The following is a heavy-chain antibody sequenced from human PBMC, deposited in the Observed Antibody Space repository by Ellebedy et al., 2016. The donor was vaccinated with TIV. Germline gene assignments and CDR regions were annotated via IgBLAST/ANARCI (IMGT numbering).Heavy chain of an antibody. D-gene: IGHD3-10*01. Sequence: GESLKISXAASGFTFSSYAMNWVRQAPGKGLEWVSLILGSGRGTYYADSIKGRFTISRDNFSKRVYLEMKDLRAEDTAIYYCAKARGSGSYYEPLEQWGQGTLVTVTS. CDR2: ILGSGRGT. CDR3: AKARGSGSYYEPLEQ. J-gene: IGHJ4*02. CDR1: GFTFSSYA. V-gene: IGHV3-23*01.